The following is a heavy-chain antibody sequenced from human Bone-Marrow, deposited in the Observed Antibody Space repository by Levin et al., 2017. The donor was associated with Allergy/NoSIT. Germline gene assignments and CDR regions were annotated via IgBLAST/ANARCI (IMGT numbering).Heavy chain of an antibody. J-gene: IGHJ6*02. D-gene: IGHD1-14*01. CDR2: ISHDGTNI. V-gene: IGHV3-11*01. CDR1: GFSFSDYY. Sequence: GESLKISCAASGFSFSDYYMGWIRQAPGKGLEWVSYISHDGTNIYYADSAKGRFTLSRDNAKKSLYLQMNSLRVDDTAVYYGARTTGASPPYFGMDVWGQGTTVTVSS. CDR3: ARTTGASPPYFGMDV.